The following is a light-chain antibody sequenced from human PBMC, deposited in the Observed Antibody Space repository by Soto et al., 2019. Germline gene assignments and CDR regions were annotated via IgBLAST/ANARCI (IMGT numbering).Light chain of an antibody. CDR3: HQCADWRLT. CDR2: DAS. Sequence: EIVLTQSPATLSLSPGERATLSCRASQSVTTYLAWYQQKPGQAPRLLIYDASNRATGIPARFSGSGSGTGFTLTISSLESEDFAVYYCHQCADWRLTFGGGTKVEIK. J-gene: IGKJ4*01. V-gene: IGKV3-11*01. CDR1: QSVTTY.